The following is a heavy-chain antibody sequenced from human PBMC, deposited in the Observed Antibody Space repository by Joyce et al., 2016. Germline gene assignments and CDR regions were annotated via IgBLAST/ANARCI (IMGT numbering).Heavy chain of an antibody. V-gene: IGHV4-39*01. D-gene: IGHD3-22*01. CDR3: ARQVRGWAYCDTSSCYNWFDP. CDR1: GGSMPSTGYY. CDR2: VFYSGRT. J-gene: IGHJ5*02. Sequence: QLQLQESGPGLVKPSETLSLTCTVSGGSMPSTGYYWAWIRPVPGKGLEWIGNVFYSGRTYYNPSLMSRVTISVDTSRNQFSLKLTSLTAADTAVYYCARQVRGWAYCDTSSCYNWFDPWGQGTLVTVSS.